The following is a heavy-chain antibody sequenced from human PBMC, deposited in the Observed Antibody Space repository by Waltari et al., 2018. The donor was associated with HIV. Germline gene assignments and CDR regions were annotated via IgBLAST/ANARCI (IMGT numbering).Heavy chain of an antibody. CDR3: ARIGTFPHNYAIDF. CDR1: GFTFTHYS. CDR2: IKDDGSEK. J-gene: IGHJ6*02. V-gene: IGHV3-7*01. Sequence: EVQLMESGGGLVQSGGSLRLSCAASGFTFTHYSMSWVRQTPGKGLEWVAYIKDDGSEKYYMGSVKGRFTISRDNAKNSMFLQMNSLRAEDTAVYYCARIGTFPHNYAIDFWGQGTTVTVSS. D-gene: IGHD1-26*01.